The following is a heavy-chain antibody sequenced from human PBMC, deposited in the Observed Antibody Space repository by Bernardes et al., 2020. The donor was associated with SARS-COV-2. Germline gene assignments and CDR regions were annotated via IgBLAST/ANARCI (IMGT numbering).Heavy chain of an antibody. J-gene: IGHJ6*02. D-gene: IGHD3-10*01. CDR2: MNPNSENT. CDR3: ARGRDGDPGTYRLSLRTYYYAMDV. Sequence: ASVKVSCKASGYTFMRYDINWVRQAPGQGLEWMGWMNPNSENTGYAQKFQGRITMTRDTSIGTVYMELSSLRSEDTAVYYCARGRDGDPGTYRLSLRTYYYAMDVWGQGTTVTVSS. CDR1: GYTFMRYD. V-gene: IGHV1-8*01.